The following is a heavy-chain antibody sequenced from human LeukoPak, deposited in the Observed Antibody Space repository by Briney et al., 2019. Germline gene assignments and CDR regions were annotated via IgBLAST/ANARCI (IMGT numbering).Heavy chain of an antibody. CDR3: AKDRSGIKAVAWKTYYYYYMDV. V-gene: IGHV3-23*01. CDR2: ISGSGGST. D-gene: IGHD6-19*01. J-gene: IGHJ6*03. Sequence: GSLRLSCAASGFTFSSYAMSWVRQAPGKGLVWVSAISGSGGSTYYADSVKGRFTISRDNSKNTLYLQMNSLRAEDTAVYYCAKDRSGIKAVAWKTYYYYYMDVWGKGTTVTVSS. CDR1: GFTFSSYA.